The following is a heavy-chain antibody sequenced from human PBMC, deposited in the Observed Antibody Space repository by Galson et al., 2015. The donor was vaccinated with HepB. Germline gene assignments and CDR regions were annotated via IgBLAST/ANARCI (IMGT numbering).Heavy chain of an antibody. V-gene: IGHV1-69*01. J-gene: IGHJ6*02. CDR3: ARGGYGDYAYFGVDV. D-gene: IGHD4-17*01. CDR2: IIPLFATA. CDR1: GGTFSSYV. Sequence: VKVSCKASGGTFSSYVISWVRQAPGQGLEWMGGIIPLFATANYAQKFQGRVTVTADESTNTAYMELSSLRSDDTAVYYCARGGYGDYAYFGVDVWGQGTPVTVSS.